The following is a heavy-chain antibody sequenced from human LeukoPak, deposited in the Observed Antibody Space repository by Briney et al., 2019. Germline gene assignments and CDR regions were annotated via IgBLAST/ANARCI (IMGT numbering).Heavy chain of an antibody. J-gene: IGHJ3*02. CDR2: IYHSGST. Sequence: SETLSLTCTVSGYSISSGYYWGWIRQPPGKGLGWIGSIYHSGSTYYNPSLKSRVTISVDTSKNQFSLKLSSVTAADTAVYYCARVSRDAFDIWGQGTMVTVSS. CDR1: GYSISSGYY. V-gene: IGHV4-38-2*02. CDR3: ARVSRDAFDI. D-gene: IGHD3-16*02.